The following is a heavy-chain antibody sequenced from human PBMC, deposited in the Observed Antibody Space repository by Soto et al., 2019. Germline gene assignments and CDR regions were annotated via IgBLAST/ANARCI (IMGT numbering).Heavy chain of an antibody. Sequence: EVQLVESGGGFVQPGGSLRLSCVASRFSFTNAWMSWVRQAPGKGPEWVGRIKSKTDGGTADYAAPVKGRFTISRDDSQNPLYLHMDSLKTADTALYHGSTDIGIYGLDVWGQGTPVTVSS. D-gene: IGHD1-26*01. CDR3: STDIGIYGLDV. V-gene: IGHV3-15*01. J-gene: IGHJ6*02. CDR1: RFSFTNAW. CDR2: IKSKTDGGTA.